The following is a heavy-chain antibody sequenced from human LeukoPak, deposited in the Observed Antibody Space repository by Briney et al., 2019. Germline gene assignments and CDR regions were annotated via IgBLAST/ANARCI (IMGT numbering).Heavy chain of an antibody. D-gene: IGHD3-22*01. CDR1: GFPFNHYG. CDR3: AKSLIVVVITPSFDY. V-gene: IGHV3-30*18. Sequence: GGSLRLSCAASGFPFNHYGMHWVRQAPGKGLEWVALISYDGSIKYYADSVKGRFTISRDNSNNTVYLQMSSLSVEDTAMYFCAKSLIVVVITPSFDYWGQGTLVTVSS. CDR2: ISYDGSIK. J-gene: IGHJ4*02.